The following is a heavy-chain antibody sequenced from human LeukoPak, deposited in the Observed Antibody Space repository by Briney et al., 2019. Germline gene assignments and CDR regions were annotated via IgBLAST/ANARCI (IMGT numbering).Heavy chain of an antibody. CDR3: ARSILAGTGGFDY. V-gene: IGHV3-21*01. CDR1: GFTFSSYI. CDR2: ISSSSTYI. Sequence: GGSLRLSCAASGFTFSSYIMNWVRQAPGKGLEWVSSISSSSTYIYYADSVKGRFTISRDNDKNSLYLQMNSLRAEDTAIYYCARSILAGTGGFDYWGQGSLITVSS. J-gene: IGHJ4*02. D-gene: IGHD6-19*01.